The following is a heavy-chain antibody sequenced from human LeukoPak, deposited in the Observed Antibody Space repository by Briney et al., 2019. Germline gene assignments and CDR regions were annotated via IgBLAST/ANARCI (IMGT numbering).Heavy chain of an antibody. CDR2: INSDGSIT. J-gene: IGHJ4*02. Sequence: PGGSLRLSCAASGFTFDDYAMHWVRQGPGRGLQWVARINSDGSITDYADSVKGRFTISRDTAQNTLFLLLDSLRVEDTAMYYCAREPGGYYDSSGFLDDWGQGTLVTVSS. D-gene: IGHD3-22*01. CDR3: AREPGGYYDSSGFLDD. V-gene: IGHV3-74*01. CDR1: GFTFDDYA.